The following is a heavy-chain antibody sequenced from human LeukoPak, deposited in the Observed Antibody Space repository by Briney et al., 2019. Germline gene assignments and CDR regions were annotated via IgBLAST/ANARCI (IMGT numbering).Heavy chain of an antibody. J-gene: IGHJ4*02. CDR2: IYPDDSDT. D-gene: IGHD6-25*01. Sequence: GESLKISCKGSGYRFNAYWIAWVRQMPGKGLEWMGIIYPDDSDTRYSPSFQGQVTISADKSVRTAYLQWSSLKASDTAMYYCARLAQRYYFDYWGQGTLVTVSS. CDR3: ARLAQRYYFDY. CDR1: GYRFNAYW. V-gene: IGHV5-51*01.